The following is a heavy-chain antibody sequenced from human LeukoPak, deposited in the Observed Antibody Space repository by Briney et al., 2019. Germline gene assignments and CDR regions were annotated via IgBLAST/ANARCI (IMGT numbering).Heavy chain of an antibody. CDR3: ASDSLRLRGWAFDM. D-gene: IGHD3-10*01. CDR2: INPSGGST. V-gene: IGHV1-46*01. Sequence: ASGKVSCKASGYTFTIYYMRWVRQAPGQGLEWMVIINPSGGSTSYAQKFQGGVTMTRDMSTTTVYMELSSLRSEDTAVYYCASDSLRLRGWAFDMWGEGTMVTVSS. CDR1: GYTFTIYY. J-gene: IGHJ3*02.